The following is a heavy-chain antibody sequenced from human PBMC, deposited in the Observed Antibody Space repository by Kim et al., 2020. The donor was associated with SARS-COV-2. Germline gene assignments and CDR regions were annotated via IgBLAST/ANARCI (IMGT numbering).Heavy chain of an antibody. V-gene: IGHV5-10-1*01. CDR2: IDPSDSYT. CDR1: GYSFTSYW. J-gene: IGHJ3*02. Sequence: GESLKISCKGSGYSFTSYWISWVRQMPGKGLEWMGRIDPSDSYTNYSPSFQGHVTISADKSISTAYLQWSSLKASDTAMYYCAKQLAYCGGDCYWQYAFDIWGQGTMVTVSS. D-gene: IGHD2-21*02. CDR3: AKQLAYCGGDCYWQYAFDI.